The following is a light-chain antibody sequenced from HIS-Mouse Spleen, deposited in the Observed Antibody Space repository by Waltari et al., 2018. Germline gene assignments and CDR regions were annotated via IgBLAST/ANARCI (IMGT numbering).Light chain of an antibody. J-gene: IGKJ4*01. CDR1: QSVLYSSNNKNY. CDR2: WVS. CDR3: QQYYSTPT. Sequence: DIVMTQSPDSLAVSLGERATINCKSSQSVLYSSNNKNYLAWYQQKPGQPPKLLIYWVSTRESGVPDRFSGSGSGTDFTLTISSLQAEDVAVYYCQQYYSTPTFGGGTKVEIK. V-gene: IGKV4-1*01.